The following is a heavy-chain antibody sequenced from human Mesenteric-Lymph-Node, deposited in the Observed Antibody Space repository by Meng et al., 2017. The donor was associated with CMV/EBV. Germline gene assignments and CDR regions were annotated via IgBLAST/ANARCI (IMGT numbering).Heavy chain of an antibody. J-gene: IGHJ4*02. D-gene: IGHD2/OR15-2a*01. V-gene: IGHV3-21*06. Sequence: GESLKISCAASGFTFSSYSMNWVRQAPGKGLEWISSISSSSSYIYYADSVKGRFTISRDNAKNLLYLQLDRLRAEDTAVYYCARVLFGSVTFDHWGQGTLVTVSS. CDR3: ARVLFGSVTFDH. CDR2: ISSSSSYI. CDR1: GFTFSSYS.